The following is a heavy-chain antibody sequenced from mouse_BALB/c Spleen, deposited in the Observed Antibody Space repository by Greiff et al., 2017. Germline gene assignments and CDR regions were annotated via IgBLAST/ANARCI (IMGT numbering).Heavy chain of an antibody. CDR1: GYSITSDYA. CDR2: ISYSGST. D-gene: IGHD2-4*01. Sequence: EVKLQESGPGLVKPSQSLSLTCTVTGYSITSDYAWNWIRQFPGNKLEWMGYISYSGSTSYNPSLKSRISITRDTSKNQFFLQLNSVTTEDTATYYCARGDYDEAWFAYWGQGTLVTVSA. J-gene: IGHJ3*01. V-gene: IGHV3-2*02. CDR3: ARGDYDEAWFAY.